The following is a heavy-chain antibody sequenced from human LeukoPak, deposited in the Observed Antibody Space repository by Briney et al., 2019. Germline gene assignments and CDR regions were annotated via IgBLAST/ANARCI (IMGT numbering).Heavy chain of an antibody. J-gene: IGHJ4*02. Sequence: PGGSLRLSCAASGFTFRNYWMHWVRQAPGKGLVWVSRINGDGSDISYADSVKGRFTISRDNAKNTLSLQMDSLTDDDTALYYCPGGFGHNWSPFENWGQGTLVAVSS. CDR3: PGGFGHNWSPFEN. D-gene: IGHD1-1*01. CDR2: INGDGSDI. V-gene: IGHV3-74*01. CDR1: GFTFRNYW.